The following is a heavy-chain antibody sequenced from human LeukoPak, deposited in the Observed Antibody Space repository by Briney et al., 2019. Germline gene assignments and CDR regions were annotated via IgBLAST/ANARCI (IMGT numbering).Heavy chain of an antibody. J-gene: IGHJ4*02. D-gene: IGHD5-18*01. CDR1: GFTFSSYA. CDR2: ISYDGSNK. V-gene: IGHV3-30-3*01. Sequence: GGSLRLSCAGSGFTFSSYAMHWVRQAPGKGLEWVAVISYDGSNKYYADSVKGRFTISRDNSKNTLYLQMNSLRAEDTAVYYCARGAAMVSYFDYWGQGTLVTVSS. CDR3: ARGAAMVSYFDY.